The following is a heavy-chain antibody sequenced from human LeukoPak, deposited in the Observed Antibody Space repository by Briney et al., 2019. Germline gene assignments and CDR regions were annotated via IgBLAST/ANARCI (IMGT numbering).Heavy chain of an antibody. J-gene: IGHJ5*02. CDR2: IMPLFGTA. CDR3: ARDVHGDYGSGWFDP. Sequence: ASVKVSCKTSGGTFNNSAISWVRQAPGQGLEWLGGIMPLFGTAGYAQKFQGRVTITKDESTRTVYLELTSLTSDDTAVYYCARDVHGDYGSGWFDPWGQGTLVSASS. V-gene: IGHV1-69*05. D-gene: IGHD4-17*01. CDR1: GGTFNNSA.